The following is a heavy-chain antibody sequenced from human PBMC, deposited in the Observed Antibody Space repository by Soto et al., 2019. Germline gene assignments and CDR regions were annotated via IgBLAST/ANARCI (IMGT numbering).Heavy chain of an antibody. V-gene: IGHV1-69*01. J-gene: IGHJ6*02. D-gene: IGHD2-15*01. CDR3: ARDLNFYLSGGTHYYYYYGMDV. Sequence: QVQLVQSGAEVKKPGSSVKVSCKASGGTFSSYAISWVRQAPGQGLEWMGGIIPIFGTANYAQKFQGRVTITADESTSTAYMELSSLRSEDTAVHYCARDLNFYLSGGTHYYYYYGMDVWGQGTTVTVSS. CDR1: GGTFSSYA. CDR2: IIPIFGTA.